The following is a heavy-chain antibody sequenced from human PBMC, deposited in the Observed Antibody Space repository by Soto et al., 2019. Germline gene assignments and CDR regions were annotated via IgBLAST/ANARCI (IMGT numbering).Heavy chain of an antibody. CDR1: GYSFTSYW. J-gene: IGHJ1*01. V-gene: IGHV5-51*01. D-gene: IGHD2-8*01. CDR2: IYPGDSDT. Sequence: ESLKISCKGSGYSFTSYWIGWVRQMPGKGLEWMGIIYPGDSDTRYSPSFQGQVTISADKSISTAYLQWSSLKASDTAMYYCARLILGYCTNGVCQEYFQHWGQGTLVTVSS. CDR3: ARLILGYCTNGVCQEYFQH.